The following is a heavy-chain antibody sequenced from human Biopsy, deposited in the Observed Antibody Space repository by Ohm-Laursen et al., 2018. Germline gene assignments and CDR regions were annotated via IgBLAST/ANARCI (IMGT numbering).Heavy chain of an antibody. CDR1: GGSISSGGSY. CDR3: ARGDYFDSNGYFWFDP. Sequence: TLSLTRTVSGGSISSGGSYWSWIRQRPGKGLEWIGYIFNSANTYYNPSLKNLITISGDTSKNQFSLKLSSVTAADTAVYYCARGDYFDSNGYFWFDPWGQGTLVTVSS. CDR2: IFNSANT. V-gene: IGHV4-31*01. J-gene: IGHJ5*02. D-gene: IGHD3-22*01.